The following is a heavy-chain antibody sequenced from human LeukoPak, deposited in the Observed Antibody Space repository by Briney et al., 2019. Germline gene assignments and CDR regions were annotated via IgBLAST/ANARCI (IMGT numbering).Heavy chain of an antibody. J-gene: IGHJ1*01. CDR2: IYYSGRD. D-gene: IGHD3-22*01. CDR3: ARRRYYDSTGYLD. CDR1: GAFISSSSYY. V-gene: IGHV4-39*01. Sequence: KPSETLSLTCTVSGAFISSSSYYWGRIRQAPGKGLEWIGEIYYSGRDYNNPSLKSRATLSIDTSKNQFSMDLTSVTAADTAVYYCARRRYYDSTGYLDWGQGTLVAVSS.